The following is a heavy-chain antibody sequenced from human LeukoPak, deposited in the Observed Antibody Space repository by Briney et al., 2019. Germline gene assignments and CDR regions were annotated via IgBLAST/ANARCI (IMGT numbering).Heavy chain of an antibody. CDR2: INPSGGST. CDR3: ARTPGIAVAGMYYYYYMDV. J-gene: IGHJ6*03. V-gene: IGHV1-46*01. Sequence: ASVKVSRKASGYTFTSYYMHWVRQAPGQGLEWMGIINPSGGSTSYAQKLQGRVTMTTDTSTSTAYMELRSLRSDDTAVYYCARTPGIAVAGMYYYYYMDVWGKGTTVTISS. D-gene: IGHD6-19*01. CDR1: GYTFTSYY.